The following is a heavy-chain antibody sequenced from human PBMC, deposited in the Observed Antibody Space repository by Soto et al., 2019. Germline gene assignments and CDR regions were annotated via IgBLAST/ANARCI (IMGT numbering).Heavy chain of an antibody. CDR1: GYTFTNFG. CDR3: ASGGAPVSH. CDR2: ISAYNGNT. V-gene: IGHV1-18*01. D-gene: IGHD3-10*01. J-gene: IGHJ4*02. Sequence: QVQLVQSGAEVKKPGASVKVSCKASGYTFTNFGISWVRQAPGQGLEWMGWISAYNGNTNYAQKFQGRVTMTTDTYRRRGYMGGRGPRFDDRAAYFGASGGAPVSHWGQGTLVTVSP.